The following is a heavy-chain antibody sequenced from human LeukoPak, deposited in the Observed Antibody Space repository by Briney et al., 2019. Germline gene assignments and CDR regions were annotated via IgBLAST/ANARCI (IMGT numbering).Heavy chain of an antibody. J-gene: IGHJ4*02. Sequence: PGGSLRLSCAASGFTFSSYGMHWVRQAPGKGLEWVAIISYDGSNKYYADSVKGRFTISRDNSKNTLYMQMNSLRAEDTAVYYCAKGAIGLAAAGPHFDYWGQGTLVTVSS. CDR2: ISYDGSNK. CDR3: AKGAIGLAAAGPHFDY. D-gene: IGHD6-13*01. V-gene: IGHV3-30*18. CDR1: GFTFSSYG.